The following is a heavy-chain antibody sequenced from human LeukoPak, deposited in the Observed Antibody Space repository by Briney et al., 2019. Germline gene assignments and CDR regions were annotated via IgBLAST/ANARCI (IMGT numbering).Heavy chain of an antibody. CDR3: AKDGDTAMVGGYYFDY. D-gene: IGHD5-18*01. V-gene: IGHV3-43D*03. J-gene: IGHJ4*02. CDR2: ISWDGGST. Sequence: GGSLRLSCVASGFTFSSYWMSWVGQAPGKGLEWVSLISWDGGSTYYADSVKGRFTISRDNSKNSLYLQMNSLRAEDTALYYCAKDGDTAMVGGYYFDYWGQGTLVIVSS. CDR1: GFTFSSYW.